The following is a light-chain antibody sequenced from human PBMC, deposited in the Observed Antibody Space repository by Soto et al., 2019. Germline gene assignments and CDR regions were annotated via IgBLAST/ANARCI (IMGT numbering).Light chain of an antibody. CDR3: QQSYTAPFT. J-gene: IGKJ3*01. CDR1: QSIGTS. V-gene: IGKV1-39*01. CDR2: SAS. Sequence: DFQMTQSPSSLSASVGDRGSVTCRASQSIGTSLNWYQQKPGKAPKLLIYSASTLQGGGPSRFSGSGSGTDFTLTISSPQTDDFATYYCQQSYTAPFTFGPGTKVDVK.